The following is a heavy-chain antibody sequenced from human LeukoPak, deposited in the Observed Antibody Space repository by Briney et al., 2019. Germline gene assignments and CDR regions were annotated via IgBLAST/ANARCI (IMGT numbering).Heavy chain of an antibody. Sequence: ASVKVSCKASGYTFTGYYMHWVRQAPGQGLEWMGWINPNSGGTNYAQKFQGRVTMTRDTSISTAYMELSRLRSDDTAVYYCARVDSSGYYWLFDYWGQGTLVTVSS. CDR2: INPNSGGT. CDR3: ARVDSSGYYWLFDY. CDR1: GYTFTGYY. D-gene: IGHD3-22*01. V-gene: IGHV1-2*02. J-gene: IGHJ4*02.